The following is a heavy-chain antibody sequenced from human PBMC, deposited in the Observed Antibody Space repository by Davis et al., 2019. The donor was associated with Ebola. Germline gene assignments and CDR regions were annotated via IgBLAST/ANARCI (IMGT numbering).Heavy chain of an antibody. D-gene: IGHD3-16*01. CDR2: IYYSGST. Sequence: SETLSLTCTLSGGSISSYYWSWIRQPPGKALEWIGYIYYSGSTNYNPSLKSRVTISADTSKNQFSLKLISVTAADTAVYYCVRDWGVMERGGHFFFYGVDDWGQGTEVTVSS. J-gene: IGHJ6*02. CDR3: VRDWGVMERGGHFFFYGVDD. V-gene: IGHV4-59*01. CDR1: GGSISSYY.